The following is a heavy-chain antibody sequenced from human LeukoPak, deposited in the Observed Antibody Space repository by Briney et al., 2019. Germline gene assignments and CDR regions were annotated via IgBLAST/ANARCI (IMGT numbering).Heavy chain of an antibody. V-gene: IGHV3-30*02. CDR2: IRYDGSKE. CDR1: GFTFKTYG. Sequence: PGGSLRLSCAASGFTFKTYGMHWVRQAPGKGLEWVAFIRYDGSKEYYTDSVTGRFTISRDNSKNTLYLQMNSPRAEDTAVYYCAREYCTTTSCYYWFDFWGQGTLATVSS. J-gene: IGHJ4*02. CDR3: AREYCTTTSCYYWFDF. D-gene: IGHD2-2*01.